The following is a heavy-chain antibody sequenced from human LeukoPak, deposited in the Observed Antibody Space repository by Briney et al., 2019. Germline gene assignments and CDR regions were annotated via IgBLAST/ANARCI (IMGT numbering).Heavy chain of an antibody. Sequence: GSLRLSCAASGFTFSTYSMNWVRQAPGKGLEWVSYISSSSSTIYYADSVKGRFTISRDNAKNSLYLQMNSLRAEDTAIYYCARDSLPDYWGQGTLVTVSS. V-gene: IGHV3-48*01. CDR3: ARDSLPDY. CDR1: GFTFSTYS. J-gene: IGHJ4*02. CDR2: ISSSSSTI.